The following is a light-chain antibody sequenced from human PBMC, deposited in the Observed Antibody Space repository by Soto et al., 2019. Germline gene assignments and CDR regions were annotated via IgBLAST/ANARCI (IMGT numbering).Light chain of an antibody. CDR3: CSLTTTHTYV. CDR2: HVT. Sequence: QSALTQPASVSGSPGQSITISCTGTSSDIGHYDYVSWYQQHPGKAPKLMIYHVTYRPSGVSNRYSGSKSGNSASLTISGLQADDEADYYCCSLTTTHTYVFGSGTKVTV. J-gene: IGLJ1*01. V-gene: IGLV2-14*03. CDR1: SSDIGHYDY.